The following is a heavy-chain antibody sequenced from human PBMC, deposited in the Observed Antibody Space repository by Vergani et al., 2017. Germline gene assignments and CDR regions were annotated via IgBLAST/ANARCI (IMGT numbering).Heavy chain of an antibody. Sequence: EVQLVESGGGLVQPGGSLRLSCAASGFTFNSYWMSWVRQAPGKGLEWVANIKQDGSEKYYVDSVKGRFTISRDNAKNSLYLQMNSLRAEDTAVYYCATDGAHDIVVDDYWGQGTLVTVSS. CDR3: ATDGAHDIVVDDY. D-gene: IGHD2-15*01. V-gene: IGHV3-7*01. CDR1: GFTFNSYW. CDR2: IKQDGSEK. J-gene: IGHJ4*02.